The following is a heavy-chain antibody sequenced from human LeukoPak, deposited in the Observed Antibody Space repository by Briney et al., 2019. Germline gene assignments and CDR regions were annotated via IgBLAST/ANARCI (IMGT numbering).Heavy chain of an antibody. D-gene: IGHD2-15*01. CDR3: TTINQSSSLHFDC. Sequence: GGSLRLSCAAPGFTFSNAWMSWVRQAPGKGLEWVGRIKSKTAGGTRDYAAPVKGRFTISRDDSKNTLYLQMNSLKTEDTAVYYCTTINQSSSLHFDCWGQGTLVTVSS. V-gene: IGHV3-15*01. J-gene: IGHJ4*02. CDR1: GFTFSNAW. CDR2: IKSKTAGGTR.